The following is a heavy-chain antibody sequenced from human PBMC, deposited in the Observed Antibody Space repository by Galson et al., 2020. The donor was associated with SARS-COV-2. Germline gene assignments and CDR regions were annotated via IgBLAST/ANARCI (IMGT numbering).Heavy chain of an antibody. CDR1: GYSFTAYY. J-gene: IGHJ4*02. Sequence: ASLKDSCKASGYSFTAYYMHWVRQAPGQGLEWMGLINPNSGSTSYAQNFQDRVTMTRDTSISTAYMELSRLRSDDMAVYYCAKGTLYYYNSGSYRFDSWGQGTLVTVSS. CDR3: AKGTLYYYNSGSYRFDS. D-gene: IGHD3-10*01. V-gene: IGHV1-2*02. CDR2: INPNSGST.